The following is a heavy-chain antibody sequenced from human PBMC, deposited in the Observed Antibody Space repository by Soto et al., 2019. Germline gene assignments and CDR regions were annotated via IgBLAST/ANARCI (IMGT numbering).Heavy chain of an antibody. CDR1: IVAIRSYA. V-gene: IGHV1-69*01. D-gene: IGHD1-26*01. CDR3: ARYPRVVGATNYYYGMDC. Sequence: QVSFPASIVAIRSYASSCVRQAPSHGLEWMGGIIPIFGTANYAQKFQGRVTITADESTSTAYMELSSLRSEDTAVYYCARYPRVVGATNYYYGMDCWGHGTKVPVSS. J-gene: IGHJ6*02. CDR2: IIPIFGTA.